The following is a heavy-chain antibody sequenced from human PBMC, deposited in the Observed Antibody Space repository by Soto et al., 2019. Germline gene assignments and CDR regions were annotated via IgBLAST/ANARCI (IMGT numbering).Heavy chain of an antibody. Sequence: SETLSLTCTVSGGSISSSSYYWGWIRQPPGKGLEWMGTIYYSGTTIYNPSLKSRVTISVDTSKNQFSLKLSSVTAADTAVYYCARQGLRYYFYGMDIWGQGTTVTVSS. CDR3: ARQGLRYYFYGMDI. CDR2: IYYSGTT. D-gene: IGHD3-16*02. J-gene: IGHJ6*02. CDR1: GGSISSSSYY. V-gene: IGHV4-39*01.